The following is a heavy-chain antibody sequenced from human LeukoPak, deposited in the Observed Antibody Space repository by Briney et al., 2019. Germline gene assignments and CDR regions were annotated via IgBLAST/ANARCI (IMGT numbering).Heavy chain of an antibody. J-gene: IGHJ4*02. CDR1: GFTFSSYE. CDR3: ARDSRDGYRGDY. V-gene: IGHV3-48*03. CDR2: ISSSGSTI. Sequence: GGSLRLSCAASGFTFSSYEMNWVRQAPGKGLEWVSYISSSGSTIYYAESVKGRFTISRDNAKNSLYLQMNSLRAEDTAVYYCARDSRDGYRGDYWGQGTLVTVSS. D-gene: IGHD5-24*01.